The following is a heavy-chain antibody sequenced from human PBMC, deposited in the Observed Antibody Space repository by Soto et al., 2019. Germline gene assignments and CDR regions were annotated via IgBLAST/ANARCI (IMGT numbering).Heavy chain of an antibody. D-gene: IGHD6-13*01. CDR1: GGYITGYC. J-gene: IGHJ6*03. Sequence: TMSLTWTVAGGYITGYCRCWIRQPQGKGLEWIGYIYYSGSTNYNPSLKSRVTISVDTSKNQFSLKLSSVTAADTAVYYCARDRAGYSSRGGYYYYMDVWGKGTTVTVSS. CDR2: IYYSGST. V-gene: IGHV4-59*01. CDR3: ARDRAGYSSRGGYYYYMDV.